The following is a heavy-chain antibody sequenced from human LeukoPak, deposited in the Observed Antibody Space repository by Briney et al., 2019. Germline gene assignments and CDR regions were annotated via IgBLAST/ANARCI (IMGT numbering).Heavy chain of an antibody. CDR1: GFTFSSYS. V-gene: IGHV3-21*01. CDR3: AREAGLGGVPGY. D-gene: IGHD6-19*01. Sequence: GGSLRLSCAASGFTFSSYSMNWVRQAPGKGLEWVSSISSSSSYIYYADSVKGRFTISRDNAKNSLYLQMNSLRAEDTAVYYCAREAGLGGVPGYWGQGTLVTVSS. J-gene: IGHJ4*02. CDR2: ISSSSSYI.